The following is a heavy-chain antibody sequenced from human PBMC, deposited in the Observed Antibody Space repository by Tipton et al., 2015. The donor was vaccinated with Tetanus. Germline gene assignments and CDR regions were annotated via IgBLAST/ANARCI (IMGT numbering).Heavy chain of an antibody. CDR3: ARDQARGARGWNYFDY. D-gene: IGHD1-26*01. CDR1: GVSIADNSNY. CDR2: IYSSGST. V-gene: IGHV4-31*03. J-gene: IGHJ4*02. Sequence: TLSLTCTVSGVSIADNSNYWGWIRQRPGKGLEWIGDIYSSGSTYSDPSLKGRVTISVDTSKNQFSLRLNSVTAADTAVYYCARDQARGARGWNYFDYWGLGTLVTVSS.